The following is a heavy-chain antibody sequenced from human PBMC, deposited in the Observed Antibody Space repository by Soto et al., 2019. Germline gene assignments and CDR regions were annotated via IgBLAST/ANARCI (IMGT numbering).Heavy chain of an antibody. J-gene: IGHJ4*02. CDR2: VSFDGSNK. V-gene: IGHV3-30-3*01. Sequence: QVQLVESGGGVVQPVRSLRLSCAASGFTFSTHAMHWVRQAPGKGLECVAIVSFDGSNKYYADSVKGRFTISRDNSKNTLYLQMSGLTHEDTAVYYCARDQTGTTTTGGGRIDHWGQGTLVTVSS. D-gene: IGHD1-1*01. CDR1: GFTFSTHA. CDR3: ARDQTGTTTTGGGRIDH.